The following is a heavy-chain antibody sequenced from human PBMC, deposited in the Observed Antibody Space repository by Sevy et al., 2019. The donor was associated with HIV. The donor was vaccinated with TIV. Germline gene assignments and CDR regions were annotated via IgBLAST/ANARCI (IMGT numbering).Heavy chain of an antibody. CDR1: GFTFSSYA. Sequence: GGSLRLSCAASGFTFSSYAMSGVRQAPGKGLEWVSAISGSGGSTYYADSVKGRFTISRDNSKNTLYLQMNSLRAEDTAVYYCAKDVYYDSSGYYYEGGPFDYWGQGTLVTVSS. V-gene: IGHV3-23*01. CDR3: AKDVYYDSSGYYYEGGPFDY. CDR2: ISGSGGST. D-gene: IGHD3-22*01. J-gene: IGHJ4*02.